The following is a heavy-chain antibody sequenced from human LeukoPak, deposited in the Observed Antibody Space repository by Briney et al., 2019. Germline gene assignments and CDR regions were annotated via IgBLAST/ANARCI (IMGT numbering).Heavy chain of an antibody. CDR2: ISSSSSTI. J-gene: IGHJ4*02. V-gene: IGHV3-48*01. D-gene: IGHD1-26*01. CDR3: AREATTGLIDY. Sequence: VQPGGSLRLSCAASGFTFSSYSMNWVRQAPGKGLEWVSYISSSSSTIYYADSVKGRFTISRDNAKNSLYLQMNSLRAEDTAVYYCAREATTGLIDYWGQGTLVTVSS. CDR1: GFTFSSYS.